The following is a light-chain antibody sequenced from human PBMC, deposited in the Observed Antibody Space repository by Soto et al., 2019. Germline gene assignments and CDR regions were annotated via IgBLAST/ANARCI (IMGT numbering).Light chain of an antibody. J-gene: IGKJ1*01. CDR1: HSVSSN. Sequence: EIVMTQSPATLSVSPGERATLSCGASHSVSSNLAWYQQKPGQAPRLLIYGASTRATGIPASFSGSGSRTEITLTISSLQSEDFAVYYCQQYNNWQTFGQGTKVDIK. CDR2: GAS. V-gene: IGKV3-15*01. CDR3: QQYNNWQT.